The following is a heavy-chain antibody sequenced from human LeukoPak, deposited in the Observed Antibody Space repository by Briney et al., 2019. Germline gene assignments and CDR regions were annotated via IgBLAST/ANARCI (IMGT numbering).Heavy chain of an antibody. V-gene: IGHV4-30-4*01. Sequence: TPSGTLSLTCTVSGGSISSGDYYWSWIRQPPGKGLEWIGYIYYSGSTYYNPSLKSRVTISVDTSKNQFSLKLSSVTAADTAVYYCARVEGEVPVNNWFDPWGQGTLVTVSS. J-gene: IGHJ5*02. CDR1: GGSISSGDYY. CDR2: IYYSGST. D-gene: IGHD2-2*01. CDR3: ARVEGEVPVNNWFDP.